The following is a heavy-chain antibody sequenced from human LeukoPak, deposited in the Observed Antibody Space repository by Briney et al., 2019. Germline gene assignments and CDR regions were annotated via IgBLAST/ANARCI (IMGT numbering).Heavy chain of an antibody. J-gene: IGHJ5*02. D-gene: IGHD6-13*01. Sequence: SETLSLTCTVSGDSISSYHWSWIRQPAGKGLEWIGHIFASGSTNYNPSLKSRVTISVDKSKNQFCLKLSSATAADTAVYYCVRDSDGAAQFDPWGQGTLVTVSS. CDR1: GDSISSYH. CDR2: IFASGST. CDR3: VRDSDGAAQFDP. V-gene: IGHV4-4*07.